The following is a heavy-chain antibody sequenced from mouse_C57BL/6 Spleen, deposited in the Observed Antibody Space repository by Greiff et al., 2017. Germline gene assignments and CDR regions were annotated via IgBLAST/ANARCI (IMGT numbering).Heavy chain of an antibody. J-gene: IGHJ4*01. V-gene: IGHV1-61*01. D-gene: IGHD2-1*01. CDR2: IYPSDSET. CDR1: GYTFTSYW. Sequence: QVQLKQPGAELVRPGSSVKLSCKASGYTFTSYWMDWVKQRPGQGLEWIGNIYPSDSETHYNQKFKDKATLTVDKSSSTAYMQLSSLTSEDSAVYYCTRSKGNEDAMDYWGQGTSVTVSS. CDR3: TRSKGNEDAMDY.